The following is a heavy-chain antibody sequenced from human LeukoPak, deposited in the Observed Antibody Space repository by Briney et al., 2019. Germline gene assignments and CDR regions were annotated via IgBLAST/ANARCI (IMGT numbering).Heavy chain of an antibody. CDR1: GFTVSSNY. Sequence: GGSLRLSCAASGFTVSSNYMSWVRQAPRKGLEWVSVIYSGGSTYYADSVKGRFTISRDNSKNMLYLQMNSLRAEDTAVYYCARQKYSSGPDYWGQGTLVTVSS. CDR3: ARQKYSSGPDY. D-gene: IGHD6-19*01. CDR2: IYSGGST. V-gene: IGHV3-53*01. J-gene: IGHJ4*02.